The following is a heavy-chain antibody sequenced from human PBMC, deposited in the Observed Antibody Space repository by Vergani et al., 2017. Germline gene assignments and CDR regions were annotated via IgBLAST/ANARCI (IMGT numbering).Heavy chain of an antibody. V-gene: IGHV2-5*04. CDR3: VYRKTECGTTGCFYPFYYDYYMDV. CDR2: IYWNDDQ. Sequence: QITLKESCPTLVKPTQTPTLICTFFGFSLHPRRVSVAWIRQPPGKALDWLDLIYWNDDQHYSPSLHNRDTHTKDTSKNQVVLRKNNMDYVDTGTYYCVYRKTECGTTGCFYPFYYDYYMDVWGKGTTVTVSS. D-gene: IGHD1-7*01. J-gene: IGHJ6*03. CDR1: GFSLHPRRVS.